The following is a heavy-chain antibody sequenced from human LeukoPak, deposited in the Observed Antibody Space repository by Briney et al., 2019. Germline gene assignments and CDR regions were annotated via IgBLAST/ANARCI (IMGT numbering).Heavy chain of an antibody. CDR2: ISAYNGNT. CDR3: ARDLTYGEVTWFDP. D-gene: IGHD2-8*01. Sequence: ASVKVSCKASGYTFTSYGISWVRQAPGQGLEWMGWISAYNGNTNYAQKLQGRVTMTTDTSTSTAYMEPRSLRSDDTAVYYCARDLTYGEVTWFDPWGQGTLVTVSS. V-gene: IGHV1-18*01. J-gene: IGHJ5*02. CDR1: GYTFTSYG.